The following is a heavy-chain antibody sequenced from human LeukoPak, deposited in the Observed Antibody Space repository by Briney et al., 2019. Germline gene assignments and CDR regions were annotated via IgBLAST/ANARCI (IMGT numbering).Heavy chain of an antibody. CDR1: GFTVSDYY. D-gene: IGHD6-13*01. Sequence: GGSLRLSCEAPGFTVSDYYMNWVRQAPGKGLEWVSVVYSGGSTYHADSVKGRFTIPRDKTKNTVFLQMNSLRAEDTAVYYCARDLGSSHDFWGQGTLVTVSS. J-gene: IGHJ4*02. V-gene: IGHV3-53*01. CDR3: ARDLGSSHDF. CDR2: VYSGGST.